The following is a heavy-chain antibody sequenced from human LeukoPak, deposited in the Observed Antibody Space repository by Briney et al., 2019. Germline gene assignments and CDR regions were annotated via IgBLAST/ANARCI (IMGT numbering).Heavy chain of an antibody. CDR3: AKPPYDSSGYYSGGDDAFDI. V-gene: IGHV3-21*01. J-gene: IGHJ3*02. CDR2: ISSSSSYI. CDR1: GFTFSSYS. D-gene: IGHD3-22*01. Sequence: PGGSLRLSCAASGFTFSSYSMNWVRQAPGKGLEWVSSISSSSSYIYYADSVKGRFTISRDNAKNSLYLQMNSLRAEDTAVYYCAKPPYDSSGYYSGGDDAFDIWGQGTMVTVSS.